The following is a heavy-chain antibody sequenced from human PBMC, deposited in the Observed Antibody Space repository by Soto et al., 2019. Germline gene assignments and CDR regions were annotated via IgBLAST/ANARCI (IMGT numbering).Heavy chain of an antibody. D-gene: IGHD6-19*01. J-gene: IGHJ4*02. CDR2: IYHSGST. Sequence: QVQLQESGPGLVKPSGTLSLTCAVSGGSISSSNWWSWVRQPPGKGLEWIGEIYHSGSTNYNPSLTRRVPITVDKSKNQFSLKRSSVTAADTAVYYCARDGGYSSGWYAYWGQGTLVTVSS. CDR1: GGSISSSNW. CDR3: ARDGGYSSGWYAY. V-gene: IGHV4-4*02.